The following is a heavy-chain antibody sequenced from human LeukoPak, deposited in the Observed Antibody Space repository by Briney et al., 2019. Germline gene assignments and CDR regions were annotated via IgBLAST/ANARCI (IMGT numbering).Heavy chain of an antibody. Sequence: ASVKVSCKASGGTFSSYAISWVRQAPGQGLEWMGWMNPNSGNTGYAQKFQGRVTITRNTSISTAYMELSSLRSEDTAVYYCARGGDAFDIWGQGTMVTVSS. V-gene: IGHV1-8*03. CDR1: GGTFSSYA. CDR3: ARGGDAFDI. J-gene: IGHJ3*02. CDR2: MNPNSGNT.